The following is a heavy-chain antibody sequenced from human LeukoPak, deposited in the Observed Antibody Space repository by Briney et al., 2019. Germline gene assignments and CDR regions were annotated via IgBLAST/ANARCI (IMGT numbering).Heavy chain of an antibody. J-gene: IGHJ4*02. CDR2: ISSSGSTI. D-gene: IGHD3/OR15-3a*01. CDR1: GFTFSSYE. Sequence: GGSLRLSCAASGFTFSSYEMNWVRQAPGKGLEWVSYISSSGSTIYYADSVKGRFTISRDNAKNTLYLQMNSLRAEDTAVYYCATDRDWGLTYWGQGTLVTVSS. CDR3: ATDRDWGLTY. V-gene: IGHV3-48*03.